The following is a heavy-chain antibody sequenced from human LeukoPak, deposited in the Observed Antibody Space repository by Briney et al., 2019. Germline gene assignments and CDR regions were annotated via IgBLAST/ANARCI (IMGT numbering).Heavy chain of an antibody. J-gene: IGHJ4*02. V-gene: IGHV1-3*01. CDR2: INAGNGNT. D-gene: IGHD3-10*01. Sequence: EASVKVSCKASGYTFTSYAMHWVRQAPGQRLEWMGWINAGNGNTKYSQKFQGRVTITRDTSASTAYMELSSLRSEDTAVYYCARGDNYYGSGSEDYWGQGTLVTVSS. CDR1: GYTFTSYA. CDR3: ARGDNYYGSGSEDY.